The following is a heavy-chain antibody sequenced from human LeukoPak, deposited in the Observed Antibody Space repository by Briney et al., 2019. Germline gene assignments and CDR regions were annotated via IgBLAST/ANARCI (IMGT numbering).Heavy chain of an antibody. J-gene: IGHJ5*02. V-gene: IGHV4-31*03. Sequence: NPSETLSLTCTVSGGSISSGGYYWSWIRQHPGKGLEWIGYIYYSRSTYYNPSLKSRVTISVDTSKNQFSLKLSSVTAADTAVYYCARDLGHEYCSSTSCYTAHWFDPWGQGTLVTVSS. CDR1: GGSISSGGYY. CDR2: IYYSRST. CDR3: ARDLGHEYCSSTSCYTAHWFDP. D-gene: IGHD2-2*02.